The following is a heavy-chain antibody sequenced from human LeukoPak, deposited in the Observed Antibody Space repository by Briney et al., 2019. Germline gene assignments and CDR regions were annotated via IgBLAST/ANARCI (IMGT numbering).Heavy chain of an antibody. Sequence: GGSLRLSCAASGFTFDDYGMSWVRQAPGKGLEWVSGINWNGGSTGYADSVKGRFTISRDNAKNSLYLQMNSLRAEDTALYHCARSKAPAGTAELDPWSQGTLVTVSS. CDR2: INWNGGST. D-gene: IGHD6-13*01. CDR3: ARSKAPAGTAELDP. CDR1: GFTFDDYG. V-gene: IGHV3-20*01. J-gene: IGHJ5*02.